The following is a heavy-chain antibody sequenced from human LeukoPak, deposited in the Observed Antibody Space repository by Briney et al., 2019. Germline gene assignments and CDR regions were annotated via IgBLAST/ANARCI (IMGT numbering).Heavy chain of an antibody. CDR2: LKSKADDGTT. CDR3: ATEGGSGSYYGDDAFDM. D-gene: IGHD3-10*01. Sequence: GGSLRLSCAASGFTFSSYGMHWVRRAPGKGRVWVGRLKSKADDGTTDYAAPVQGRFTISRDHSKNTLSLQMNSLKTEDTAVYYCATEGGSGSYYGDDAFDMWGQGTMVTVSS. CDR1: GFTFSSYG. V-gene: IGHV3-15*01. J-gene: IGHJ3*02.